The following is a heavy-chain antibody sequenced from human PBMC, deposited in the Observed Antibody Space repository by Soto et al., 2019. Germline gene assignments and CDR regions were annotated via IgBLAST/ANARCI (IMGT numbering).Heavy chain of an antibody. CDR3: ARLRSQLVPYYYYMDV. V-gene: IGHV5-51*01. J-gene: IGHJ6*03. CDR1: GYSFTSYW. D-gene: IGHD6-6*01. CDR2: IYPGDSDT. Sequence: GESLKISCKGSGYSFTSYWIGWVRQMPGKGLEWMGIIYPGDSDTRYSPSFQGQVTISADKSISTAYLQWSSLKASDTAMYYCARLRSQLVPYYYYMDVWGKGTTVTVSS.